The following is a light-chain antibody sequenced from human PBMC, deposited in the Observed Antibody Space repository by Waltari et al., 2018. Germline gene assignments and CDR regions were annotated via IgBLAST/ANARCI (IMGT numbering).Light chain of an antibody. CDR2: DVN. CDR3: ISYTSTTTYVV. CDR1: TADVGGYDY. J-gene: IGLJ2*01. Sequence: QSALTQPASVSASPGQSITISCTGTTADVGGYDYFPWYQQHPGKAPHLIIYDVNKRPSGVSHRFSASKSGNTASLTIFGLQAEDEADYYCISYTSTTTYVVVGGGTKLTVL. V-gene: IGLV2-14*03.